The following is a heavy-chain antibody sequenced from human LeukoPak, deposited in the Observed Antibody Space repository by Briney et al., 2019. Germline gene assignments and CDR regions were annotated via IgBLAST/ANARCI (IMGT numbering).Heavy chain of an antibody. V-gene: IGHV3-23*01. D-gene: IGHD3-22*01. CDR3: AKEWNYYDSSGYLAY. CDR2: ISGTDGST. J-gene: IGHJ4*02. CDR1: GFTFRSCA. Sequence: PGGSLRLSCTASGFTFRSCAMSWVRQAPGKGLEWVSFISGTDGSTYYADSVKGRFTMSRDNSKNTLYLQMNSLRAEDTAVYYCAKEWNYYDSSGYLAYWGQGTLVTVSS.